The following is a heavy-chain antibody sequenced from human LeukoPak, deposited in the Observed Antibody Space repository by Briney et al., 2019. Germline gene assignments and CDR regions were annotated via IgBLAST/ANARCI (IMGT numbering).Heavy chain of an antibody. D-gene: IGHD3-10*01. CDR3: ARWPREGYGSGSYYYYYGMDV. J-gene: IGHJ6*02. CDR2: IYYSGST. V-gene: IGHV4-59*01. CDR1: GGSISSYY. Sequence: SETLSLTCTVSGGSISSYYWSWIRQPPGKGLEWIGYIYYSGSTNYNPSLKSRVTISVDTSKNQFSLKLSSVTAADTAVYYCARWPREGYGSGSYYYYYGMDVWGQGTTVTVPS.